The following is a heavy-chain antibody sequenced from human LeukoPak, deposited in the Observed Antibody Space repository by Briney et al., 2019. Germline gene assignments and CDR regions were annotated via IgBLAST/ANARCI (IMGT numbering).Heavy chain of an antibody. J-gene: IGHJ4*02. CDR2: IRYDGSNK. D-gene: IGHD6-19*01. CDR1: GFTFNIYW. V-gene: IGHV3-30*02. Sequence: PGGSLRLSCAASGFTFNIYWMHWVRQAPGKGLEWVAFIRYDGSNKYYADSVKGRFTISRDNAKNSLYLQMNSLRAEDTALYYCAKDSSGWYGSVDYWGQGTLVTVSS. CDR3: AKDSSGWYGSVDY.